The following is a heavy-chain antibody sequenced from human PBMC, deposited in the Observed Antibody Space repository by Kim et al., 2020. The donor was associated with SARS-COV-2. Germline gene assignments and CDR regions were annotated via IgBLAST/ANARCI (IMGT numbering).Heavy chain of an antibody. V-gene: IGHV4-30-2*01. J-gene: IGHJ5*02. CDR2: ILHSGSS. D-gene: IGHD6-13*01. CDR1: GASISSGSYS. CDR3: ARSNMAAAGANWFDP. Sequence: SETLSLTCTVSGASISSGSYSWSWIRQPPGKGLEWIGYILHSGSSYYNPSLESRVTILLDRSKNQFSLKLMSITAADTAVYYCARSNMAAAGANWFDPWG.